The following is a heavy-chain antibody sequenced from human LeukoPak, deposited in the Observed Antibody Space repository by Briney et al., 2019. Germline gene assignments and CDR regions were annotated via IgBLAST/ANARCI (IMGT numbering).Heavy chain of an antibody. V-gene: IGHV4-59*10. CDR2: IYTSGST. D-gene: IGHD3-22*01. Sequence: PSETLSLTCAVYGGSFSGYYWSWIRQPPGKGLEWIGRIYTSGSTNYNPSLKSRVTMSVDTSKNQFSLKLSSVTAADTAVYYCARLYDSSGEFDYWGQGTLVTVSS. CDR3: ARLYDSSGEFDY. J-gene: IGHJ4*02. CDR1: GGSFSGYY.